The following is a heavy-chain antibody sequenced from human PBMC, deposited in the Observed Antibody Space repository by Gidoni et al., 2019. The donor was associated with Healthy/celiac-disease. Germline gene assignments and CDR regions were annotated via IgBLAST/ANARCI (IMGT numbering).Heavy chain of an antibody. CDR1: AGTFSSYA. Sequence: QVQLVQSGAAVKKPGSSVKVSCKASAGTFSSYAISWVRQAPGQGLEWMGRIIPILGIANYAQKFQGRVTITADKSTSTAYMELSSLRSEDTAVYYCAREVGGGSYSYGMDVWGQGTTVTVSS. CDR3: AREVGGGSYSYGMDV. V-gene: IGHV1-69*09. CDR2: IIPILGIA. J-gene: IGHJ6*02. D-gene: IGHD1-26*01.